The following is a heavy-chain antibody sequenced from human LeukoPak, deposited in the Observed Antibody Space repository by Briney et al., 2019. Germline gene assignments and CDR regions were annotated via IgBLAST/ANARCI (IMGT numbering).Heavy chain of an antibody. D-gene: IGHD3-10*01. CDR2: INSDGSST. Sequence: GGSLRLSCAASGFTFSSYWMHWVRQAPGKGLVWVSRINSDGSSTSYADSVKGRFTISRDNAKNSVYLQMNSLRAEDTAIYYCARNARGSGDYWGQGTVVTVSS. J-gene: IGHJ4*02. CDR1: GFTFSSYW. V-gene: IGHV3-74*01. CDR3: ARNARGSGDY.